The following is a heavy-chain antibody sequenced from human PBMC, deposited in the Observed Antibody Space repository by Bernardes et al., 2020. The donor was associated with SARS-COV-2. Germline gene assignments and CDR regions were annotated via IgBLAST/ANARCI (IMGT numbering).Heavy chain of an antibody. CDR1: GFTFDDYA. Sequence: GGSLRLSCAASGFTFDDYAMHWVRQAPGKGLEWVSGISWNSGSIGYADSVRGRFTISRDNAKNSLYLQMNSLRTDDTALYYCVKDRLYNWNDGEGWFDPWGQGTLVTVSS. D-gene: IGHD1-1*01. CDR3: VKDRLYNWNDGEGWFDP. J-gene: IGHJ5*02. CDR2: ISWNSGSI. V-gene: IGHV3-9*01.